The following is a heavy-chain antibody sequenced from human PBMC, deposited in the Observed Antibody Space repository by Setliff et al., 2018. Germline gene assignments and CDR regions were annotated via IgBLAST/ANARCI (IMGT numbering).Heavy chain of an antibody. CDR2: IGPASNT. J-gene: IGHJ3*02. Sequence: PGGSLRLSCAVSGFIFSNYDMHWVRQITGKGLEWVSSIGPASNTYYSASVKGRFTISRDNAKNSFYLQMNTLRAEDTALYFCAREGGIRGFGGFDIWGQGTMVTVSS. CDR1: GFIFSNYD. D-gene: IGHD3-10*01. CDR3: AREGGIRGFGGFDI. V-gene: IGHV3-13*01.